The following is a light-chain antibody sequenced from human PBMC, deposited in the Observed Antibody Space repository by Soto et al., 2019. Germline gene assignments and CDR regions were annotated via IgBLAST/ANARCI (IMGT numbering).Light chain of an antibody. CDR3: LQHNSSPWT. V-gene: IGKV1-9*01. J-gene: IGKJ1*01. CDR2: AAS. CDR1: PGSSSF. Sequence: IQLTQTPSSLSASVGDRVTITCRASPGSSSFLACYQHKPGKAPKLLIYAASSLQRGVPSRVSGSGFGTDFTLTISSLQPEDFATYYCLQHNSSPWTCGQGTKVDIK.